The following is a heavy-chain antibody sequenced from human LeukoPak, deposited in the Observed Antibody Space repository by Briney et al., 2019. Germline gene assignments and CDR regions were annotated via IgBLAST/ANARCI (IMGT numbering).Heavy chain of an antibody. V-gene: IGHV4-38-2*01. J-gene: IGHJ4*02. D-gene: IGHD5-12*01. CDR1: GYSISSGYY. CDR3: AKLPTALRGIDY. Sequence: SXXLSLTCAVSGYSISSGYYWGWIRQPPGKGLEWIGSIYHSGSTYYNPSLKSRVTISVDTSKNQFSLKLSSVTAADTAVFYCAKLPTALRGIDYWGQGTLVTVSS. CDR2: IYHSGST.